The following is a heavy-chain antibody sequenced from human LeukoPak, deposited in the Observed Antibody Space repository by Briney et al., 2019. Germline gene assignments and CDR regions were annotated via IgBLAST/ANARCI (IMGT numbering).Heavy chain of an antibody. Sequence: GGSLRLSCAASGLTFSDYYMSWIRQAPGKGLEWVSYISSSGSTIYYADSVKGRFTISRDNAKNSLYLQMNSLRAEDTAVYYCARSLRAGANFDYWGQGTLVTVSS. CDR1: GLTFSDYY. CDR3: ARSLRAGANFDY. V-gene: IGHV3-11*04. CDR2: ISSSGSTI. D-gene: IGHD1-26*01. J-gene: IGHJ4*02.